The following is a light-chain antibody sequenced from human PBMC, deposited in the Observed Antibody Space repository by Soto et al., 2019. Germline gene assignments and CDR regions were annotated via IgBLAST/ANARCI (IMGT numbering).Light chain of an antibody. J-gene: IGKJ1*01. V-gene: IGKV3D-20*01. CDR1: QSVYSNY. CDR3: QQYGSSRT. CDR2: DAS. Sequence: EIVLTQSPATLSLSPGVRATLSCGASQSVYSNYLAWYQQKPGLAPWLLIYDASSRATGIPDRFSGSGSGTDFTLTISRLEPEDFAVYYWQQYGSSRTFGQGIKVEMK.